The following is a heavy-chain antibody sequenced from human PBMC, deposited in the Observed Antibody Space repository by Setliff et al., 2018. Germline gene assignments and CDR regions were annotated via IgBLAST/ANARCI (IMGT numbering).Heavy chain of an antibody. CDR2: IKSKTDGGTT. J-gene: IGHJ5*02. D-gene: IGHD3-9*01. V-gene: IGHV3-15*01. Sequence: PGGSLRLSCAASGFTFSNAWMSWVRQAPGKGLEWVGRIKSKTDGGTTDYAAPVKGRFTISRDDSKNTLYLQMNSLKTEDTAVYYCTTDRTRYFDWFLESRMDPFDPWGQGTLVTVSS. CDR3: TTDRTRYFDWFLESRMDPFDP. CDR1: GFTFSNAW.